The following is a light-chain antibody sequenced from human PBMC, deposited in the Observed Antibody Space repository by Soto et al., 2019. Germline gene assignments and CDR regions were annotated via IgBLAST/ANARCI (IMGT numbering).Light chain of an antibody. J-gene: IGLJ2*01. V-gene: IGLV2-14*01. CDR3: SSYTSSSTLNLV. CDR2: DVS. CDR1: SGDVGSYNY. Sequence: QSALTQPASVSGSPGQSITISCTGSSGDVGSYNYVSWYQQHPGKAPKLMIYDVSNRPSGVSNRFSGSKAGNTASLTISRLQAEDEDDDDCSSYTSSSTLNLVFGGGTKLTVL.